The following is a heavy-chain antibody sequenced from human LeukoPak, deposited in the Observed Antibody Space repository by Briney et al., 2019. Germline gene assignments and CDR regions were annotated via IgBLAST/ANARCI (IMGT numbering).Heavy chain of an antibody. D-gene: IGHD5-12*01. V-gene: IGHV4-4*09. CDR2: IYASGSP. Sequence: SETLSLTCTVSGGSISVYYWSWIRQPPGKGLEWVGYIYASGSPNYNPSLKSRVTMSIDTSKNQFSLKLTSLTAADTAIYYCARHLVYSGYEVFDYWGQGTLVTVSS. CDR3: ARHLVYSGYEVFDY. J-gene: IGHJ4*02. CDR1: GGSISVYY.